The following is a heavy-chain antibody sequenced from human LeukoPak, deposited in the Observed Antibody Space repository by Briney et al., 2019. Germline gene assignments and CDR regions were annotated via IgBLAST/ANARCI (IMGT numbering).Heavy chain of an antibody. V-gene: IGHV3-23*01. D-gene: IGHD1-1*01. CDR2: ISGSGGST. CDR1: GFTFSNYW. J-gene: IGHJ3*02. CDR3: AKEEDWNPSDAFDI. Sequence: GGSLRLSCAASGFTFSNYWVHWVRQAPGKGLEWVSAISGSGGSTYYADSVKGRFTISRDNSKNTLYLQMNSLRAEDTAVYYCAKEEDWNPSDAFDIWGQGTMVTVSS.